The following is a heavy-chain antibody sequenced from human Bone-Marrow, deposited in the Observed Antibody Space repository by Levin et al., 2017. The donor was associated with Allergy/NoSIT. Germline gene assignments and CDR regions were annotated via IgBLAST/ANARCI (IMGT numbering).Heavy chain of an antibody. D-gene: IGHD2-15*01. CDR3: VREVVPLLRGVVFTNYDFGMDA. CDR2: IYHTGTT. V-gene: IGHV4-31*03. Sequence: PSQTLSLTCTVFSGSTSSDGHNWGWIRQPPGKGLEWIGNIYHTGTTKYNPSLEGRATISVDTSKNQFSLSLRSAVAADTGVFYCVREVVPLLRGVVFTNYDFGMDAWGPGTTVIVSS. CDR1: SGSTSSDGHN. J-gene: IGHJ6*02.